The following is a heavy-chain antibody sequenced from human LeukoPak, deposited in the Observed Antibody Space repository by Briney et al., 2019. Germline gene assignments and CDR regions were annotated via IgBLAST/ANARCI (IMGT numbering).Heavy chain of an antibody. D-gene: IGHD4-23*01. CDR2: IYHTGGT. CDR1: GGSISSSSYY. J-gene: IGHJ2*01. CDR3: VRLSVVSPHRYFDL. Sequence: PSQTLSLTCTVSGGSISSSSYYWGWIRQPPGKGLEWIAYIYHTGGTNYNPSLKSRATISLDTSENQFSLRLTSVTAADTAVYHCVRLSVVSPHRYFDLWGRGTLVTVSS. V-gene: IGHV4-61*05.